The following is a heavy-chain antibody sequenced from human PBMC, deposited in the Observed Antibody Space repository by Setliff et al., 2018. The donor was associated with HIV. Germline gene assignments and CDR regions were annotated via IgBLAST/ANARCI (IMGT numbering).Heavy chain of an antibody. CDR1: GYSIGTGYH. V-gene: IGHV4-38-2*01. Sequence: PSETLSLTCVVSGYSIGTGYHWAWIRQSPGKGLEWIANIHHTGATYYSPSLKSRATISMDKSNNHFSLDLTSVTATDTAMYYCATYGSGSALEYWGQGTLVTSPQ. J-gene: IGHJ4*02. D-gene: IGHD3-10*01. CDR2: IHHTGAT. CDR3: ATYGSGSALEY.